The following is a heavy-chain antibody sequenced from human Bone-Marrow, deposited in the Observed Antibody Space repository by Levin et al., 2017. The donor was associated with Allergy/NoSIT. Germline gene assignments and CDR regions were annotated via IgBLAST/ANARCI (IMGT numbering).Heavy chain of an antibody. CDR2: INPNSGGT. Sequence: PGASVKVSCKASGYTFTGYYMHWVRQAPGQGLEWMGRINPNSGGTNYAQKFQGRVTMTRDTSISTAYMELSRLRSDDTAVYYCARELFVWFRDRGAYFDYWGQGTLVTVAS. D-gene: IGHD3-10*01. CDR1: GYTFTGYY. V-gene: IGHV1-2*06. J-gene: IGHJ4*02. CDR3: ARELFVWFRDRGAYFDY.